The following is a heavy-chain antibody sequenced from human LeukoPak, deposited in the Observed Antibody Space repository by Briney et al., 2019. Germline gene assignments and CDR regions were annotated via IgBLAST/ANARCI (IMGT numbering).Heavy chain of an antibody. J-gene: IGHJ1*01. CDR2: INPNSGGT. Sequence: ASVKVSCKASGYTITDYYIHWVRQAPGQGLEWMGWINPNSGGTNYAQKFQGRVTMTRDTSISTAYMELSRLRSADTAVYYCARDLGPTLGFWGGYLQTIESFHHWGQGTLVTVSS. CDR3: ARDLGPTLGFWGGYLQTIESFHH. V-gene: IGHV1-2*02. D-gene: IGHD3-3*01. CDR1: GYTITDYY.